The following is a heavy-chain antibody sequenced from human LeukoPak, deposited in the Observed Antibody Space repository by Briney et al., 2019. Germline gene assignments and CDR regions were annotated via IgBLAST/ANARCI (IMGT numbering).Heavy chain of an antibody. D-gene: IGHD3-22*01. CDR1: GGSFSGYY. CDR3: ARGSSYYYDSSGYPSFDY. V-gene: IGHV4-34*01. Sequence: SETLSLTCAVYGGSFSGYYWSWIRQPPGKGLEWIGEINHSGSTNYNASLKSRVTISVDTSKNQFSLKLSSVTAADTAVYYCARGSSYYYDSSGYPSFDYWGQGTLVTVSS. J-gene: IGHJ4*02. CDR2: INHSGST.